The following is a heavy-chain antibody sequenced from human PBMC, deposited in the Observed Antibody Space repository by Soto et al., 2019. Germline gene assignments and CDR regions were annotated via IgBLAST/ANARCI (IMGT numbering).Heavy chain of an antibody. CDR2: ISWNSGRI. J-gene: IGHJ6*02. CDR1: GFTFDDYA. V-gene: IGHV3-9*01. CDR3: TKARLWGGDGYNSYYYNAMDV. D-gene: IGHD3-16*01. Sequence: EMQLVESGGGLVQPGMSLRLSCGASGFTFDDYAMYWVRQVPGKGLEWVSGISWNSGRIGYADSVKGRFTISRDNAKNSLYLQMNSLRPEDTALYYCTKARLWGGDGYNSYYYNAMDVWGQGTTVTVSS.